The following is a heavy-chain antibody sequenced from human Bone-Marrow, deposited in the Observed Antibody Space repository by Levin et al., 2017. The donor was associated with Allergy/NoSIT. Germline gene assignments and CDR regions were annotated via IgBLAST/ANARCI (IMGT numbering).Heavy chain of an antibody. D-gene: IGHD2-15*01. CDR2: IYHTGSA. CDR1: GGSISGYY. V-gene: IGHV4-59*08. J-gene: IGHJ4*02. Sequence: SETLSLTCTVSGGSISGYYGSWIRQPPGGGLEWIGYIYHTGSAQYNPSLKSRVAISVDTSRDQFSLELNSVTAADTAVYFCTRLHCSHNCYPGDWSQGILVTVSS. CDR3: TRLHCSHNCYPGD.